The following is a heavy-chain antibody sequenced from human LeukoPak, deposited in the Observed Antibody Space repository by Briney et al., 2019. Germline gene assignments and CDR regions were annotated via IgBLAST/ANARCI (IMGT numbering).Heavy chain of an antibody. CDR2: IYYSGST. CDR3: ARRVPYYDFWSGYYTYYAFDI. Sequence: KPSETLSLTCAVYGGSFSGYYWSWIRQPPGKGLEWIGYIYYSGSTNYNPSLKSRVTISVDTSKNQFSLKLSSVTAADTAVYYCARRVPYYDFWSGYYTYYAFDIWGQGTMVTVSS. D-gene: IGHD3-3*01. J-gene: IGHJ3*02. V-gene: IGHV4-59*08. CDR1: GGSFSGYY.